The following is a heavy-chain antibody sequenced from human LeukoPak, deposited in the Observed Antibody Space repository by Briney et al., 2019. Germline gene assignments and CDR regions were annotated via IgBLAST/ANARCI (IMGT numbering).Heavy chain of an antibody. CDR3: ATAGYSGYDLDYGMDV. V-gene: IGHV4-4*02. Sequence: SETLSLTCAVSGGSISSSNWWSWVRQPPGKGREWIGEIYHSGSTNYNPSLKSRVTISVDKSKNQFSLKMSSVTAADTAVYYCATAGYSGYDLDYGMDVWGQGTTVTVSS. CDR1: GGSISSSNW. D-gene: IGHD5-12*01. CDR2: IYHSGST. J-gene: IGHJ6*02.